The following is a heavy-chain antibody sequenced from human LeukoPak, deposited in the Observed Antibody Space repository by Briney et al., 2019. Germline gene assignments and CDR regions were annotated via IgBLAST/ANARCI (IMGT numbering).Heavy chain of an antibody. D-gene: IGHD2-2*01. J-gene: IGHJ4*02. Sequence: PGGSLRLSCAASGFTFSSYWMHWVRQAPGKGPVWVSRINSDGSSTSYADSVKGRFTISRDNAKNTLYLQMNSLRAEDTAVYYCARGCSSTSCHVRSDYWGQGTLVTVSS. CDR3: ARGCSSTSCHVRSDY. CDR2: INSDGSST. CDR1: GFTFSSYW. V-gene: IGHV3-74*01.